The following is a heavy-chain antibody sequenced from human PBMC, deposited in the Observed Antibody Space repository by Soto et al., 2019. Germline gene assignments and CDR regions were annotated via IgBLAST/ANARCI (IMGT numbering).Heavy chain of an antibody. V-gene: IGHV5-51*01. CDR3: ARLGYDSSGYLSYYFDY. CDR1: GYSFTSYW. D-gene: IGHD3-22*01. CDR2: IYPGDSDT. J-gene: IGHJ4*02. Sequence: GESLKISCKGSGYSFTSYWIGWVRQMPGKGLEWMGIIYPGDSDTRYSPSFQGQVTISADKSISTAYLQWSSLKASDTAMYYCARLGYDSSGYLSYYFDYWGQGTLVTVSS.